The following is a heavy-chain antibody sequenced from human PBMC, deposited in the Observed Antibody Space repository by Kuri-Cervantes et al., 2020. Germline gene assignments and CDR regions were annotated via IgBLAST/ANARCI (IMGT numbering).Heavy chain of an antibody. CDR2: ISYDGSNK. D-gene: IGHD2-8*01. CDR1: GFTFSSYA. V-gene: IGHV3-30-3*01. J-gene: IGHJ4*02. CDR3: ARGNGPSPFRLDY. Sequence: GESLKISCAASGFTFSSYAMHWVRQAPGKGLEWVAVISYDGSNKYYADSVKGRFTISRDNSKNTLYLQMNSLRAEDTAVYYCARGNGPSPFRLDYWGQGTPVTVSS.